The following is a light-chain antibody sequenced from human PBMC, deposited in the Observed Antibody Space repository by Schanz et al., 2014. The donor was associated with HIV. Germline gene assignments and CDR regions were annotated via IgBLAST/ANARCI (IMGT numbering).Light chain of an antibody. Sequence: EIVLTQSPGTLSLSPGERATLSCRASQSLTSRYLAWYLQKPGQAPRLLIYGASSRATGIPDRFSGSGSGTDFTLTISRLEPEDFATYYCQQYNSYLYTFGQGTKLEIK. J-gene: IGKJ2*01. CDR2: GAS. V-gene: IGKV3-20*01. CDR1: QSLTSRY. CDR3: QQYNSYLYT.